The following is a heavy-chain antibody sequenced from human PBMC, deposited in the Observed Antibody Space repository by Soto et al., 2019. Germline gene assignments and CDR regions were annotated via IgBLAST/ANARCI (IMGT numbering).Heavy chain of an antibody. V-gene: IGHV6-1*01. CDR3: GTFLSTTSPDV. D-gene: IGHD2-2*01. J-gene: IGHJ6*04. Sequence: PSQTLSLTCAISGASVSSKSAAWNWIRHSPPRGLEWLGRTYYRSKWYNDYAVSVKSRITINPDTSKNQFSLHLNSVTPEDTAVYYCGTFLSTTSPDVWGEGTTVTVSS. CDR2: TYYRSKWYN. CDR1: GASVSSKSAA.